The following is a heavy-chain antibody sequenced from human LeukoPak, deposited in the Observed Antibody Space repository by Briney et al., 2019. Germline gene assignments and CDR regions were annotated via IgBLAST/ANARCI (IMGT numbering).Heavy chain of an antibody. V-gene: IGHV3-74*01. CDR3: AKRGPAQLLWFGEATHFDY. CDR2: INSDGSST. Sequence: QPVGSLRLSCAASGFTFTSYWTHWVRQAPGKGLVWISRINSDGSSTSYADSVKGRFTISRDDSKNTLYLQMNSLRAEDTAVYYCAKRGPAQLLWFGEATHFDYWGQGTLVTVSS. CDR1: GFTFTSYW. J-gene: IGHJ4*02. D-gene: IGHD3-10*01.